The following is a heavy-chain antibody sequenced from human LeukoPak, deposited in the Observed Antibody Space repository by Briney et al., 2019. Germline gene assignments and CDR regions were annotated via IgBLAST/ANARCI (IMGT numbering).Heavy chain of an antibody. D-gene: IGHD5-18*01. J-gene: IGHJ4*02. CDR3: ASDVGDTALFGY. Sequence: SVKVSCKASGGTFSSYAISWVRQAPGQGLEWMGGIIPIFGTANYAQKFQGRVTITADESTSTAYMERSSLRSEDTAVYYCASDVGDTALFGYWGQGTLVTVSS. CDR1: GGTFSSYA. CDR2: IIPIFGTA. V-gene: IGHV1-69*13.